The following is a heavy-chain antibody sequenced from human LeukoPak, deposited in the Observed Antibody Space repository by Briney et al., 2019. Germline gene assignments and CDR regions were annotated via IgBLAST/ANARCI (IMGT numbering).Heavy chain of an antibody. V-gene: IGHV3-15*01. J-gene: IGHJ4*02. D-gene: IGHD3-10*01. CDR1: GFTFSSYG. Sequence: GGSLRLSCAASGFTFSSYGMHWVRQAPGKGLEWVGRIKSKTDGGTTDYAAPVKGRFTISRDDSKNTLYLQMNSLKTEDTAVYYCAKLMVRGVNLYWGQGTLVTVSS. CDR2: IKSKTDGGTT. CDR3: AKLMVRGVNLY.